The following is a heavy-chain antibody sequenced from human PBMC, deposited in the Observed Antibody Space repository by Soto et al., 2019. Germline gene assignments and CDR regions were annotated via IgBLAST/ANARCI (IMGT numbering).Heavy chain of an antibody. CDR3: ARGQAYSSSSIDY. J-gene: IGHJ4*02. V-gene: IGHV3-21*01. D-gene: IGHD6-6*01. CDR1: GFTFSSYS. Sequence: VGSLRLSCAASGFTFSSYSMNWVRQAPGKGLEWVSSISSSSSYMYYADSVKGRFTISRDNAKNSLYLQMNSLRAEDTAVYYCARGQAYSSSSIDYWGQGTLVTVSS. CDR2: ISSSSSYM.